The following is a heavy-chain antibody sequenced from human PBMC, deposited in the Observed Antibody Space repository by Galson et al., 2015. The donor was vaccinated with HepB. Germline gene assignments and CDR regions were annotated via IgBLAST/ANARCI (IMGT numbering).Heavy chain of an antibody. J-gene: IGHJ4*02. CDR3: AKDPGGNTDY. CDR2: ISGSGGST. D-gene: IGHD4-23*01. Sequence: SLRLSCAASGFTFSSYAMSWVRQAPGKGLEWVSAISGSGGSTYYADSVKGRFTISRDNSKSTLYLQMNSLRAEDAAVYYCAKDPGGNTDYWGQGTLVTVSS. V-gene: IGHV3-23*01. CDR1: GFTFSSYA.